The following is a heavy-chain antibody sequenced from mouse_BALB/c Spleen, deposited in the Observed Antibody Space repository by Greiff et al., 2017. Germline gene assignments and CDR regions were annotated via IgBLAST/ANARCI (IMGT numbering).Heavy chain of an antibody. J-gene: IGHJ4*01. D-gene: IGHD2-3*01. Sequence: VQLQQSGPELVKPGASVKMSCKASGYTFNSYVMNWVKQKPGQGLEWIGYINPYNDGTKYNEKFKGKATLTSDKSSSTAYMELSSLTSEDSAVYYCAREDDGYPMDYWGQGTSVTVSS. CDR2: INPYNDGT. CDR3: AREDDGYPMDY. V-gene: IGHV1-14*01. CDR1: GYTFNSYV.